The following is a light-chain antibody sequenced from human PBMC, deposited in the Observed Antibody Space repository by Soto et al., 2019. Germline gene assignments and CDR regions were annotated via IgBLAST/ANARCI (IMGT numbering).Light chain of an antibody. J-gene: IGKJ1*01. CDR1: QSVSSSY. CDR2: GAS. V-gene: IGKV3-20*01. Sequence: EIVLTQSPCTLSLSPGERATLSFRASQSVSSSYLAWYQQKPVQAPRLLIYGASSRATGIPDRFSGSGSGTDFTLTISRLEPEDFAVYYCQQYGSSPPTFGQGHKVEIK. CDR3: QQYGSSPPT.